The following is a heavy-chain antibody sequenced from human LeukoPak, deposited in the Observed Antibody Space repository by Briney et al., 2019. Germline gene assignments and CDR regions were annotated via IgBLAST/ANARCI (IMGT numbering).Heavy chain of an antibody. D-gene: IGHD5-24*01. CDR3: ARGQYTDGLSY. CDR1: EFTFSTYG. V-gene: IGHV3-7*03. J-gene: IGHJ4*02. CDR2: IKPDGSEK. Sequence: GGSLRLSCAASEFTFSTYGMTWVRQAPGKGLEWVAIIKPDGSEKYYVDSVKGRFTISRDNAENSLFLQMNGLRPEDTAVFYCARGQYTDGLSYWGQGTLVTVSS.